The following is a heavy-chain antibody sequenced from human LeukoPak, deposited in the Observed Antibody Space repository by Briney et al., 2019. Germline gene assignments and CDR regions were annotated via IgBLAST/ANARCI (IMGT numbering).Heavy chain of an antibody. D-gene: IGHD3-10*01. CDR3: ARVVTMVRGVISYFDY. J-gene: IGHJ4*02. Sequence: SETLSLTCTVSGGSISSGGYYWSWIRQHPGKGLEWIGYIYYSGSTYYNPSLKSRVTISVDTSKNQFSLKLSSVTTAGTAVYYCARVVTMVRGVISYFDYWGQGTLVTVSS. CDR1: GGSISSGGYY. V-gene: IGHV4-31*03. CDR2: IYYSGST.